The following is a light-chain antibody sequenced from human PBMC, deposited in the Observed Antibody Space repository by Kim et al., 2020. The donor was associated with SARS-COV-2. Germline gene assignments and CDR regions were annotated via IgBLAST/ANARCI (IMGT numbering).Light chain of an antibody. J-gene: IGLJ1*01. Sequence: SYELTQPPSASVSPGQTARITCSGDALPKQYAYWYQQKPGQAPVLLIYKDSERPSGIPERFSGSSSGTTVTLTISGVQAEDEADYFCQSVDSSGTYYVFG. V-gene: IGLV3-25*03. CDR3: QSVDSSGTYYV. CDR2: KDS. CDR1: ALPKQY.